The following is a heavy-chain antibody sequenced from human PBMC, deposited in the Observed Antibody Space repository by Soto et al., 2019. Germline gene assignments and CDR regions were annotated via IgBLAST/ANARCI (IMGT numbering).Heavy chain of an antibody. J-gene: IGHJ5*02. CDR2: FSYGGST. V-gene: IGHV4-59*01. Sequence: SETLSLTCTVFGGSINSYYYWSWIRQPPGKGLEWIAFFSYGGSTTYSPSLKSRGAISIDTSRNQFSLRLSSVTAADTAVYYCARGGSVNCSCSNCYAYGWLVPWCPATLVSV. CDR3: ARGGSVNCSCSNCYAYGWLVP. CDR1: GGSINSYYY. D-gene: IGHD2-2*01.